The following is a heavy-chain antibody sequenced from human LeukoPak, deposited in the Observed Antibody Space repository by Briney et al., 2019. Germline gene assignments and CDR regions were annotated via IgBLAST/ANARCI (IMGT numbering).Heavy chain of an antibody. CDR1: GCTFTDDY. CDR2: INPNSGVT. V-gene: IGHV1-2*02. Sequence: ASVKVPCKASGCTFTDDYVHWVRQAPGQGLEWMGWINPNSGVTNYAQKFQGRVTMTRDMSISTAYMELSRLRSDDTAVYYCARSPDILTGENFDYWGQGTLVTVSS. CDR3: ARSPDILTGENFDY. D-gene: IGHD3-9*01. J-gene: IGHJ4*02.